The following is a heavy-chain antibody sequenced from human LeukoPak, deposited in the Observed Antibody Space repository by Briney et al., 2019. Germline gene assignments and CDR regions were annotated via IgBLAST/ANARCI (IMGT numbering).Heavy chain of an antibody. CDR1: GGTFSSYT. V-gene: IGHV1-69*02. J-gene: IGHJ5*02. CDR2: IIPILGIA. Sequence: GSSVKVSCKASGGTFSSYTISWVRQAPGQGLEWMGRIIPILGIANYAQKFQGRVTITADKSTSTAYMELSSLRSEDTAVYYCASTDPEGGVIVLEWTLFDPWGQGTLVTVSS. D-gene: IGHD3-16*02. CDR3: ASTDPEGGVIVLEWTLFDP.